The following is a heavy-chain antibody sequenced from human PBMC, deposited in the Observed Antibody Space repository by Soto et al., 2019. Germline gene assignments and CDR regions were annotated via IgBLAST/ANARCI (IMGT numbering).Heavy chain of an antibody. CDR2: ISAYNGNT. D-gene: IGHD4-17*01. Sequence: ASVKVSCKASGYTFTSYGISWVRQAPGQGLEWMGWISAYNGNTNYAQKLQGRVTMTTDTSTSTAYMELRSLRSDDTAVYYCARDTETTVTAYYYYGMDVWGQGTTVTVSS. CDR1: GYTFTSYG. V-gene: IGHV1-18*01. J-gene: IGHJ6*02. CDR3: ARDTETTVTAYYYYGMDV.